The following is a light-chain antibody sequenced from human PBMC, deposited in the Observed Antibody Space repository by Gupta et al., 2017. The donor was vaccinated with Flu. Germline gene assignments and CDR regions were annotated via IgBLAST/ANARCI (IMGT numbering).Light chain of an antibody. V-gene: IGKV3-20*01. Sequence: EIVLMQSPGSLSLSPGERATLSCRASQSISSSSLAWYQQKPGQAPRLVIYGGSTRATGIPDRFSGSGSGTDFALTISRLEPEDFAVYYCQHYGSSPYSCGQGTKVEIE. CDR1: QSISSSS. CDR2: GGS. CDR3: QHYGSSPYS. J-gene: IGKJ2*03.